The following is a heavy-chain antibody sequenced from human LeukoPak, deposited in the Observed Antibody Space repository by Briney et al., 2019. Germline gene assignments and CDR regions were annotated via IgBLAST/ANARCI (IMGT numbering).Heavy chain of an antibody. CDR1: GGSFTDYF. J-gene: IGHJ6*02. CDR3: ARGRIPKIVVVHRFSYGMDV. V-gene: IGHV4-34*01. Sequence: ASETPSLTCTVFGGSFTDYFWTWIRHSPGKGLEWIGEINDYTGDTKYNPSLNSRVSISLEKSKNQFSLELRSVTAADTAVYYCARGRIPKIVVVHRFSYGMDVWGQGTTVTVSS. CDR2: INDYTGDT. D-gene: IGHD3-22*01.